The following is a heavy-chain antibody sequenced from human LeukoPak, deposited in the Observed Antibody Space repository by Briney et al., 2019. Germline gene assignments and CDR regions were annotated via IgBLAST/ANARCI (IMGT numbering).Heavy chain of an antibody. CDR1: GGSISSSSYY. V-gene: IGHV4-39*07. CDR3: ARSTGTTMFIDY. D-gene: IGHD3-10*02. Sequence: SETLSLTCTVSGGSISSSSYYWGWIRQPPGKGLEWIGSIYYSGSTYYNPSLKSRVTISVDTSKNQFSLKLSSVTAADTAVYYCARSTGTTMFIDYWGQGTLVTVSS. CDR2: IYYSGST. J-gene: IGHJ4*02.